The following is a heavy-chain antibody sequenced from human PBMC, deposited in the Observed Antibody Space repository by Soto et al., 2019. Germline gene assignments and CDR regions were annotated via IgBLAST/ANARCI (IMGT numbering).Heavy chain of an antibody. CDR2: ISGYDGNT. CDR1: GDTFTSYG. Sequence: ASVKVSCKAFGDTFTSYGISWVRQAPGQGLEWMGWISGYDGNTNYAQKLQGRVTMTTDTSTSTAYMELRSLRSDDTAVYYCAAGRGSYFDYLGQGTLVTVSS. D-gene: IGHD1-26*01. V-gene: IGHV1-18*01. CDR3: AAGRGSYFDY. J-gene: IGHJ4*02.